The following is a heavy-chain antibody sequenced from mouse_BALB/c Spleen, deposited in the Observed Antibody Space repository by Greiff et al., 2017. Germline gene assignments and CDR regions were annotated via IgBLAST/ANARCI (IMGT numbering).Heavy chain of an antibody. J-gene: IGHJ3*01. D-gene: IGHD2-2*01. CDR3: ARSLYYGYDGAWFAY. CDR1: GYTFTGYW. CDR2: INPSTGYT. Sequence: VQLHQSGAELAKPGASVKMSCKASGYTFTGYWMHWVKQRPGQGLEWIGYINPSTGYTEYNQKFKDKATLTADKSSSTAYMQLSSLTSEDSAVYYCARSLYYGYDGAWFAYWGQGTLVTVSA. V-gene: IGHV1-7*01.